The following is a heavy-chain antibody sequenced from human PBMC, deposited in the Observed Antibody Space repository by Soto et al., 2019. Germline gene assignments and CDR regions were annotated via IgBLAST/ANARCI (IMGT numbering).Heavy chain of an antibody. CDR1: GYTFTSYC. Sequence: GASVKVSCKASGYTFTSYCISWVRQAPGQGLEWMGWISAYNGNTNYAQKLQGRVTMTTDTSTSTAYMELRSLRSDDTAVYYCARDILTPPSPNWFDSWGQGTLVTVSS. CDR2: ISAYNGNT. V-gene: IGHV1-18*01. D-gene: IGHD3-9*01. CDR3: ARDILTPPSPNWFDS. J-gene: IGHJ5*01.